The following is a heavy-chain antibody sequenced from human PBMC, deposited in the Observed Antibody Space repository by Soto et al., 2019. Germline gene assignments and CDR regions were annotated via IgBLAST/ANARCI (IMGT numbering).Heavy chain of an antibody. Sequence: ASVEVSCKASGYTFTSYGIRWVRQAPGQGLEWMGWISAYNGNTNYAQKLQGRVTMTTDTSTSTAYMELRSLRSDDTAVYYCARGIQLELPYYYYMDVWGKGTTVTVSS. V-gene: IGHV1-18*01. CDR3: ARGIQLELPYYYYMDV. J-gene: IGHJ6*03. CDR2: ISAYNGNT. D-gene: IGHD1-7*01. CDR1: GYTFTSYG.